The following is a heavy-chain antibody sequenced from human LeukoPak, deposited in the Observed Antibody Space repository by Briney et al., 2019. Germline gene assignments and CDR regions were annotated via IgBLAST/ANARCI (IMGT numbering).Heavy chain of an antibody. CDR1: GFTFGSYA. CDR3: AKMGTALEFGY. V-gene: IGHV3-23*01. CDR2: ISGSGGST. J-gene: IGHJ4*02. D-gene: IGHD3-16*01. Sequence: GGSLRLSCAASGFTFGSYAMSWVRQAPGKGLEWVSAISGSGGSTYYADSVKGRLTISRDNSKNTLYLQMNSLRAEDTAVYYCAKMGTALEFGYWGQGTLVTVSS.